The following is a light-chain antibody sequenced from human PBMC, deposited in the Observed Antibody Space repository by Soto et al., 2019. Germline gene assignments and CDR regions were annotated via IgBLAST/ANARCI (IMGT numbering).Light chain of an antibody. CDR2: WAS. V-gene: IGKV4-1*01. Sequence: DIVMTQSPDSPAVSLGERATIGCMASQNLLYNSDNKSYLRWYQQKPGHPPKLLIYWASTRESGVPDRFSGAGSGTDLTLTISSLQAEDVAVYYCQQYYDTPLTFGGGTRVEIK. CDR1: QNLLYNSDNKSY. CDR3: QQYYDTPLT. J-gene: IGKJ4*01.